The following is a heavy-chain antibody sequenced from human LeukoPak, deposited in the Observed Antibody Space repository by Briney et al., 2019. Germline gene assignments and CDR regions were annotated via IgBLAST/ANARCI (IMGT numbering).Heavy chain of an antibody. CDR3: ATKWELLS. CDR2: ISYDGSNK. J-gene: IGHJ5*02. Sequence: PGGSLRLSCAASGFTFDDYAMHWVRQAPGKGLEWVAVISYDGSNKYYADSVKGRFTISRDNSKNTLYLQMNSLRAEDTAVYYCATKWELLSWGQGTLVTVSS. CDR1: GFTFDDYA. V-gene: IGHV3-30*04. D-gene: IGHD1-26*01.